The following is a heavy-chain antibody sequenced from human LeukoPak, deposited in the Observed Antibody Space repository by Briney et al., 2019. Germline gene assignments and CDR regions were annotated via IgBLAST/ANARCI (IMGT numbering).Heavy chain of an antibody. CDR2: ISSSSSTI. Sequence: GGSLRLSCAASGFTFSSYSMNWVRQAPGKGLEWVSYISSSSSTIYYADSVKGRFTISRDNAKNSLYLQMNSLRDEDTAVYYCARDLSGPTPRGYFQQWGQGTLVTVSS. CDR3: ARDLSGPTPRGYFQQ. CDR1: GFTFSSYS. J-gene: IGHJ1*01. D-gene: IGHD1-14*01. V-gene: IGHV3-48*02.